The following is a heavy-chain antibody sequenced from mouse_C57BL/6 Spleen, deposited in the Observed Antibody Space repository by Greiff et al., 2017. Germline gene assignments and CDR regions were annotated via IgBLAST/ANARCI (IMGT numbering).Heavy chain of an antibody. V-gene: IGHV5-16*01. Sequence: EVMLVESEGGLVQPGSSMKLSCTASGFTFSDYYMAWVRQVPEKGLEWVANINYDGSSTYYLDSLKSRFIISRDNAKNILYLQMSSLKSEDTATYYCATYYYGSGGYFDVWGTGTTVTVSS. CDR1: GFTFSDYY. D-gene: IGHD1-1*01. CDR3: ATYYYGSGGYFDV. J-gene: IGHJ1*03. CDR2: INYDGSST.